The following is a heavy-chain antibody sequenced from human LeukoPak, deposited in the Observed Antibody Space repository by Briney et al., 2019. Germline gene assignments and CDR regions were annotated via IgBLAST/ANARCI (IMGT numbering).Heavy chain of an antibody. D-gene: IGHD4/OR15-4a*01. CDR3: ARRAGAYSHPYDY. CDR2: IYYSGST. J-gene: IGHJ4*02. V-gene: IGHV4-39*07. CDR1: GFTFSSFSMN. Sequence: GSLRLSCAASGFTFSSFSMNWVRQPPGKGLEWIGSIYYSGSTYYNPSLKSRVTISVDTSKNQFSLKLTSATAADTAVYYCARRAGAYSHPYDYWGQGTLVTVSS.